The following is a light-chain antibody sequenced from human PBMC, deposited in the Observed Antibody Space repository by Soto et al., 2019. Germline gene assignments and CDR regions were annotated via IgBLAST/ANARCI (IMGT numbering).Light chain of an antibody. V-gene: IGLV4-69*01. CDR2: LNSDGSH. J-gene: IGLJ3*02. Sequence: QLVLTQSPSASASLGASVKLTCTLSSGHSSYAIAWHQQQPEKGPRYLMKLNSDGSHSKWDGIPDRFSGSSSGAERYLTISSLQSEDEADYYCQTWGTGIWVFGGGTKVTVL. CDR1: SGHSSYA. CDR3: QTWGTGIWV.